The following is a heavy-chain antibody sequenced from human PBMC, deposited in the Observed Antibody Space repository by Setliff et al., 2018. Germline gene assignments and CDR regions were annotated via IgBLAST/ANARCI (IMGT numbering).Heavy chain of an antibody. Sequence: SGTLSLTCAAYGGTFSDYYWTWIRQPPGKGLEWIGEINHRGSTNYNPSLKSRATISIDTSKDQFSLKLISRTAADTAVYDCARGRNIASRLLDSWGQGTLVTVSS. CDR2: INHRGST. CDR1: GGTFSDYY. CDR3: ARGRNIASRLLDS. D-gene: IGHD6-6*01. V-gene: IGHV4-34*01. J-gene: IGHJ4*02.